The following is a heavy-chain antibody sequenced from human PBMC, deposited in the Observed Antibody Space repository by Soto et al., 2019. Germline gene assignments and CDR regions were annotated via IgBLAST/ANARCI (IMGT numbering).Heavy chain of an antibody. CDR1: GFMFSAYT. J-gene: IGHJ1*01. CDR2: ISDDSSYI. D-gene: IGHD3-16*01. CDR3: ATPYYFNH. V-gene: IGHV3-21*06. Sequence: GGSLRLSCAASGFMFSAYTMNWVRQAPGKGLEWLSSISDDSSYIDYADSLRGRFTVSSDNARNSLYLQIDSLGVEDTAVYYCATPYYFNHGGPGTLVTVSS.